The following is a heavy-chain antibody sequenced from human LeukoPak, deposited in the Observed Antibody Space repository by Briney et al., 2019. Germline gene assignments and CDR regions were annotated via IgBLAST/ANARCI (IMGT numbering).Heavy chain of an antibody. D-gene: IGHD6-19*01. V-gene: IGHV4-34*01. Sequence: PSETLSLTCAVYGGSFSGYYWSWIRQPPGKGLEWIGEINHSGSTNYNPSLKSRVTMSVDTSKNQFSLKLSSVTAADTAVYYCAREGPSSGWYAHWFDPWGQGTLVTVSS. CDR1: GGSFSGYY. CDR3: AREGPSSGWYAHWFDP. CDR2: INHSGST. J-gene: IGHJ5*02.